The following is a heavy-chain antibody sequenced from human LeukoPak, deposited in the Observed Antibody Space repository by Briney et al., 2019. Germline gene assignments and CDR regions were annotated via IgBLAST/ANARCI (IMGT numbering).Heavy chain of an antibody. CDR3: AKDKEVAVVPAATRPYFDY. CDR1: GFTFSSYA. V-gene: IGHV3-23*01. CDR2: ISGSGGST. J-gene: IGHJ4*02. Sequence: GGSLRLSCAASGFTFSSYAMSWVRQAPGKGLEWVSAISGSGGSTYYADSVKGRFTISRDNSKNTLYLQMNSLRAEDTAVYYCAKDKEVAVVPAATRPYFDYWGQGTLATVSS. D-gene: IGHD2-2*01.